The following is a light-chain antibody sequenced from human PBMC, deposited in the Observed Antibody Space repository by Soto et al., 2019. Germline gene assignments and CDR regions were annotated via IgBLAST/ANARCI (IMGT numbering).Light chain of an antibody. J-gene: IGKJ1*01. CDR3: QQYYNTPWT. V-gene: IGKV4-1*01. CDR1: QSLLYSSNSKNY. CDR2: WAS. Sequence: DIVMTQSPDSLAVSLGERATINCKSSQSLLYSSNSKNYLAWYQQKPGQPPRLLIYWASTRESGVPDRFSGSGSGTDFTLTISSLQAEDVAVYYCQQYYNTPWTFGQGTKVDIK.